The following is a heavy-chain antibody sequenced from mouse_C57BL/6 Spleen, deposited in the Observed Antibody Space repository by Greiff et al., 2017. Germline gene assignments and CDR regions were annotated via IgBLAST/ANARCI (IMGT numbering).Heavy chain of an antibody. CDR2: IYPGSGNT. J-gene: IGHJ2*01. Sequence: VKLVESGPELVKPGASVKISCKASGYSFTSYYIHWVKQRPGQGLEWIGWIYPGSGNTKYNEKFKGKATLTADTSSSTAYMQLSSLTSEDSAVYYCARGDLYYFDYWGQGTTLTVSS. CDR3: ARGDLYYFDY. D-gene: IGHD3-3*01. CDR1: GYSFTSYY. V-gene: IGHV1-66*01.